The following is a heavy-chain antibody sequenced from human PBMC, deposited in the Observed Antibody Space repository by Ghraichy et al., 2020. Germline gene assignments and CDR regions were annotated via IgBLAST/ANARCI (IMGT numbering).Heavy chain of an antibody. CDR3: ARGVERGRIVVADDLDY. J-gene: IGHJ4*02. CDR1: GFTFSSYS. CDR2: ISSSATYI. V-gene: IGHV3-21*01. D-gene: IGHD1-26*01. Sequence: GGSLRLSCAASGFTFSSYSMNWVRQAPGKGLEWVSSISSSATYIYYADSVKGRFTISRDNTNNSLYLQMNSLRADDTAVYFCARGVERGRIVVADDLDYWGQGTLVTLSS.